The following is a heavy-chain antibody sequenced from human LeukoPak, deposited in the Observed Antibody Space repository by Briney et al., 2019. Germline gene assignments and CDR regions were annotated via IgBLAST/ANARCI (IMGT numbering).Heavy chain of an antibody. V-gene: IGHV4-30-4*01. Sequence: PSETLSLTCTVSVASISSGDYYLSWIRPPPGKGLEWIGHIYYSGSTYYNPSLKSRVTISVDTSKNQSSIKLSSVTAADTAVYYCDRAPNTYYDFWSGYYTGTTYLDYWGQGTLVTLSS. CDR3: DRAPNTYYDFWSGYYTGTTYLDY. J-gene: IGHJ4*02. D-gene: IGHD3-3*01. CDR1: VASISSGDYY. CDR2: IYYSGST.